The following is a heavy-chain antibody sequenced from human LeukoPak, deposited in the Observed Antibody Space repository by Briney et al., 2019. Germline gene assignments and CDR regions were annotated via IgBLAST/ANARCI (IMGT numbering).Heavy chain of an antibody. J-gene: IGHJ4*02. CDR3: ARRYCSSPSCYQTYFDY. V-gene: IGHV3-7*01. Sequence: GGSLRLSCAASGFTFSSYWMSWVRQAPGKGLEWVANIKQDGSEKYYVDSVKGRFTISRDNAKNSLYLQMNSLRAEDTAVYYCARRYCSSPSCYQTYFDYWGQGTLVTVSS. CDR2: IKQDGSEK. D-gene: IGHD2-2*01. CDR1: GFTFSSYW.